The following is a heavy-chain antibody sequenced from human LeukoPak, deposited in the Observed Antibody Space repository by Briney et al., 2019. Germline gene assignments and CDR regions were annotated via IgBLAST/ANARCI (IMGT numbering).Heavy chain of an antibody. V-gene: IGHV1-24*01. CDR1: GYTLTELS. CDR2: FDPEDGET. CDR3: ATAGTGATGLDY. Sequence: ASVKVSCKVSGYTLTELSMHWVRQAPGKGLEWMGGFDPEDGETIYAQKFQGRVTVTEDTSTDTAYMELSSLRSEDTAVYYCATAGTGATGLDYWGQGTLVTVSS. J-gene: IGHJ4*02. D-gene: IGHD1-26*01.